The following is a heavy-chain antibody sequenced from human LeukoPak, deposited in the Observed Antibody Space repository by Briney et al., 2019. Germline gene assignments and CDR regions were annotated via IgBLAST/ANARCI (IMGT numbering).Heavy chain of an antibody. CDR2: INSRNGKA. D-gene: IGHD3-16*01. Sequence: ASLKVSCKASGYTFTTYEIIWVREAPGQGLEWMGWINSRNGKANYAHQLQGRVTMTTDTSTSTSYMELASLRFDDTAIYYCARNHLGLGLWGQGTLVTVSS. CDR3: ARNHLGLGL. V-gene: IGHV1-18*01. J-gene: IGHJ4*02. CDR1: GYTFTTYE.